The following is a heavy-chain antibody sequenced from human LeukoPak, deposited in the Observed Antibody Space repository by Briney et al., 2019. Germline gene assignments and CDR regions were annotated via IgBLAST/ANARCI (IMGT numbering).Heavy chain of an antibody. J-gene: IGHJ4*02. V-gene: IGHV3-74*01. D-gene: IGHD3-9*01. CDR2: INTDGSST. CDR1: GFTFSSYW. Sequence: GGSLRLSCAASGFTFSSYWMHWVRQAPGKGLVWVSRINTDGSSTSYADSVKGRFTISRDNAKNTLYLQMNSLRAEDTAVCYCARDRGEGRYFDHDPFDYWGQGTLVTVSS. CDR3: ARDRGEGRYFDHDPFDY.